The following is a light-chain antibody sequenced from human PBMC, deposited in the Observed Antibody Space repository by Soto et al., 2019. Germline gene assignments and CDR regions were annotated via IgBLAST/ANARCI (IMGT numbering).Light chain of an antibody. Sequence: DIQLTQSPSFLSASVEDRVTISCRASYDISSSLAWYQQEPGQPPKLLIYESSTLQTGVPSRFTGSGSGRKFTLTISGLQFGDFATYFCQQLSHYPYTFGQGTKLEI. CDR1: YDISSS. CDR2: ESS. J-gene: IGKJ2*01. CDR3: QQLSHYPYT. V-gene: IGKV1-9*01.